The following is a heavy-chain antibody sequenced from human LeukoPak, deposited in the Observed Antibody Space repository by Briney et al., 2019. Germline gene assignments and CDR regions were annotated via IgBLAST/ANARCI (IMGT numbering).Heavy chain of an antibody. D-gene: IGHD6-6*01. CDR3: ARLGHRGEGSSSPGGWFDP. CDR1: GYSFTSYW. CDR2: IYSGDSDT. J-gene: IGHJ5*02. V-gene: IGHV5-51*01. Sequence: GESLKISCKGSGYSFTSYWIGWVRQMPGKGLEWMGIIYSGDSDTRYSPSFQGQVTISADKSISTAYLQWSSLKASDTAMYYCARLGHRGEGSSSPGGWFDPWGQGTLVTVSS.